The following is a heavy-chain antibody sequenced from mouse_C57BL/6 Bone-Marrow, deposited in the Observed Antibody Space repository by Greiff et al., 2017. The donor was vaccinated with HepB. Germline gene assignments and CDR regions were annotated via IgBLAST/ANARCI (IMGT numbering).Heavy chain of an antibody. CDR3: TRDNGIYYYGDWYFDV. J-gene: IGHJ1*03. D-gene: IGHD1-1*01. CDR2: ISSGGDYI. V-gene: IGHV5-9-1*02. Sequence: EVQRVESGEGLVKPGGSLKLSCAASGFTFSSYAMSWVRQTPEKRLEWVAYISSGGDYIYYADTVKGRFTISRDNARNTLYLQMSSLKSEDTAMYYCTRDNGIYYYGDWYFDVWGTGTTVTVSS. CDR1: GFTFSSYA.